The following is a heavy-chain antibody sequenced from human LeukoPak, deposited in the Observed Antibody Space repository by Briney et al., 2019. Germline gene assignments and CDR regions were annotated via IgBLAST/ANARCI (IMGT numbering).Heavy chain of an antibody. CDR2: ISYDGSNK. CDR3: ARDGSVEMATSASFDY. J-gene: IGHJ4*02. D-gene: IGHD5-24*01. V-gene: IGHV3-30*04. CDR1: GFTFSSYA. Sequence: GGSLRLSCAAFGFTFSSYAMHWVRQAPGKGLEWVAVISYDGSNKYYADSVKGRFTISRDNSKNTLYLQMNSLRAEDTAVYYCARDGSVEMATSASFDYWGQGTLVTVSS.